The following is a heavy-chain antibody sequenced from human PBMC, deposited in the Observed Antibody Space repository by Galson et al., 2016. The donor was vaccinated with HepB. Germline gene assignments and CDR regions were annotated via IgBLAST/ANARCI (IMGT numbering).Heavy chain of an antibody. J-gene: IGHJ5*02. V-gene: IGHV3-53*01. CDR2: IYSGGST. D-gene: IGHD1-26*01. CDR1: GFIVSSKF. Sequence: SLRLSCAASGFIVSSKFMNWVRQAPGKGLEWDSVIYSGGSTYYADSVQGRFTISRDNSKNTLYLQMNSLRAEDTAVYYCAAGRADAWEILGSWGQGTLVTVSS. CDR3: AAGRADAWEILGS.